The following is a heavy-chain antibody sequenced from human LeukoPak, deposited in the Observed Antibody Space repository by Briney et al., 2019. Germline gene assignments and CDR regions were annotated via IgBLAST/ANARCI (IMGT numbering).Heavy chain of an antibody. CDR2: FDPEDGET. CDR1: GYTLTELS. J-gene: IGHJ3*02. D-gene: IGHD2-2*01. V-gene: IGHV1-24*01. CDR3: ATGVCSSTSCYWARDAFDI. Sequence: SVKVSCKVSGYTLTELSMHWVRQAPGKGLEWMGGFDPEDGETISAQKFQGRVTMTEDTSTDTAYMELSSLRSEDTAVYYCATGVCSSTSCYWARDAFDIWGQGTMVTVSS.